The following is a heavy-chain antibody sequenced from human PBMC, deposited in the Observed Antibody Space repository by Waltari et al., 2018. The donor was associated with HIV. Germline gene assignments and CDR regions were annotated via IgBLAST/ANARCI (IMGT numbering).Heavy chain of an antibody. D-gene: IGHD2-2*01. CDR2: INHNSGGT. CDR3: ASGSSTSCLDY. V-gene: IGHV1-2*02. J-gene: IGHJ4*02. CDR1: GYTFTGYY. Sequence: QVQLVQSGAEVKKPGASVKVSCKASGYTFTGYYLPWVRQAPGQGLEGEGWINHNSGGTNYSQKFQGRVTMTRDTSISTAYMERSRLRSDDTAVYYCASGSSTSCLDYWGQGTLVTVSS.